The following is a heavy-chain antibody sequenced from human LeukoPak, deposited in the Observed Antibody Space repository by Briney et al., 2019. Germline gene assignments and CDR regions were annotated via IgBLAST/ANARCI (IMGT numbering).Heavy chain of an antibody. V-gene: IGHV1-2*02. CDR3: ARTAVPAAPGPDAFDI. Sequence: ASVKVSCKASGYTFTGYYMHWVRQAPGQGLEWMGWINPNSGGTNYAQKFQGRVTMTRDTSISTAYMELSRLRSDDTAVYYCARTAVPAAPGPDAFDIWGQGTMVTVSS. J-gene: IGHJ3*02. CDR2: INPNSGGT. D-gene: IGHD2-2*01. CDR1: GYTFTGYY.